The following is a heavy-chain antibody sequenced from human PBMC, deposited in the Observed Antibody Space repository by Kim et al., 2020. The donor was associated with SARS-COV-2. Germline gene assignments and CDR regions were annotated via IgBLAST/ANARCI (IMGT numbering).Heavy chain of an antibody. Sequence: SETLSLTCAVYGGSFSGYYWSWIRQPPGKGLEWIGEINHSGSTNYNPSLKSRVTISVDTSKNQFSLKLSSVTAADTAVYYCARQLPGIAAARSFDYWGQGTLVTVSS. CDR2: INHSGST. D-gene: IGHD6-13*01. CDR3: ARQLPGIAAARSFDY. V-gene: IGHV4-34*01. J-gene: IGHJ4*02. CDR1: GGSFSGYY.